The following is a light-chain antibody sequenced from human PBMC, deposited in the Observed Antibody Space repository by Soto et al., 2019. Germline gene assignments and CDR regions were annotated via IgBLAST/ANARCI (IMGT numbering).Light chain of an antibody. CDR1: QSITTS. CDR3: QHYKMYSPWT. J-gene: IGKJ1*01. CDR2: DVS. Sequence: DIQMTQSPSTVSAYVGDSVNITCRARQSITTSLAWYQQRPGKAPKLLIYDVSSLQSGVPSRFSGSGSGTEFTLTISSLQPDDFATYYCQHYKMYSPWTFGQGTKVDIK. V-gene: IGKV1-5*01.